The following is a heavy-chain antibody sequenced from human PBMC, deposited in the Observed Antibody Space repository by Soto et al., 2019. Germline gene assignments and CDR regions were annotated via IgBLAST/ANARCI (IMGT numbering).Heavy chain of an antibody. V-gene: IGHV1-69*08. Sequence: QVQLVQSGAEVKKPGSSVKVSCKASGGTFSSYTISWVRQAPGQGLECMGRIIPILGIANYAQKFQGRVTITADKSTSTAYMELSSLRSEDTAVYYCAREGGDWRYYFDYWGQGTLVTVSS. D-gene: IGHD1-1*01. CDR3: AREGGDWRYYFDY. CDR1: GGTFSSYT. CDR2: IIPILGIA. J-gene: IGHJ4*02.